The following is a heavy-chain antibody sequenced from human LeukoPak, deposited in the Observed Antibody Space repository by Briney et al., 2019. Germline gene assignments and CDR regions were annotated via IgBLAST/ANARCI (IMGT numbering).Heavy chain of an antibody. CDR2: ISPSDGNT. D-gene: IGHD3-10*01. Sequence: GGSLRLSCAASGFTFSKYAMSWVRQAPGKGLEWVSAISPSDGNTFYADSVKGRFTISRDNAKNTLYLQMNSLRAEDTAMYYCARAVYYSNYLGYWGQGTLVTVSS. CDR3: ARAVYYSNYLGY. CDR1: GFTFSKYA. J-gene: IGHJ4*01. V-gene: IGHV3-23*01.